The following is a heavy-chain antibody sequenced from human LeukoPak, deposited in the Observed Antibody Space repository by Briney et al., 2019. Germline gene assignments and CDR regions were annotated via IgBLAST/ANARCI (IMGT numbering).Heavy chain of an antibody. CDR1: GFTFSSYW. CDR2: INQDGSGK. J-gene: IGHJ4*02. V-gene: IGHV3-7*01. CDR3: ARDLRSGWDRPFDY. D-gene: IGHD6-19*01. Sequence: GGSLRLSCAASGFTFSSYWMSWVRQAPGKGLEWVANINQDGSGKYYVDSVKGRFTISRDNAKNSLYLQMNSLRAEDTAVYYCARDLRSGWDRPFDYWGQGTLVTVSS.